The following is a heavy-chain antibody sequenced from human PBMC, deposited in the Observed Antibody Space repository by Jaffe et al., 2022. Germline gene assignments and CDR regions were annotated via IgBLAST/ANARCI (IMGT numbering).Heavy chain of an antibody. Sequence: QVQLQQWGAGLLKPSETLSLTYTVYGGSFNGYYWSWSRQPPGKGLAWIGEINHSVNSNCNPSLKSRVTISVGTSKNQFSLNLSSVTAAGTAVYYCARGAGWTYYHGSGTTSWFDSWGPGTLVTVSS. D-gene: IGHD3-10*01. CDR3: ARGAGWTYYHGSGTTSWFDS. J-gene: IGHJ5*01. V-gene: IGHV4-34*01. CDR2: INHSVNS. CDR1: GGSFNGYY.